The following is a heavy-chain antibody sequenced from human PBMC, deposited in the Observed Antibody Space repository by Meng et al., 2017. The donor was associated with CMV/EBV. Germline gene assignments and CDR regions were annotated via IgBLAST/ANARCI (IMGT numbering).Heavy chain of an antibody. Sequence: LTGAASGFTFSSYAMHWVRQAPGKGLEWVAVISYDGSNKYYADSVKGRFTISKDNSKNTLYLQMNSLRAEDTAVYYCARDSVAGLYCSSTSCYRSAYYYYGMDVWGQGTTVTVSS. CDR2: ISYDGSNK. V-gene: IGHV3-30*04. CDR3: ARDSVAGLYCSSTSCYRSAYYYYGMDV. CDR1: GFTFSSYA. J-gene: IGHJ6*02. D-gene: IGHD2-2*02.